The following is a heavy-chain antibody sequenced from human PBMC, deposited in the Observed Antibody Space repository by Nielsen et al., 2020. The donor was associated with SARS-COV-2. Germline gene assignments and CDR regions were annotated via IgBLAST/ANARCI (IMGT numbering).Heavy chain of an antibody. V-gene: IGHV4-30-4*01. CDR2: IYYSGST. J-gene: IGHJ4*02. CDR1: GVSISSGDYY. D-gene: IGHD4-17*01. Sequence: SETLSLTCTVSGVSISSGDYYWNWVRQPPGKGLGWIGHIYYSGSTYYNPSLKSRVTISEDTSKNQFSLNLSSVTAADTAVYYCARTTVTTAFDYWGQGTLVTVSS. CDR3: ARTTVTTAFDY.